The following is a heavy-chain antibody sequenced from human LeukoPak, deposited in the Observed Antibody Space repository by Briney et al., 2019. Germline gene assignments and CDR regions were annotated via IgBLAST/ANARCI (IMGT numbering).Heavy chain of an antibody. CDR1: GYTFTSYG. CDR2: ISAYNGNT. J-gene: IGHJ4*02. Sequence: ASVKVSCKASGYTFTSYGISWVRQAPGQGLEWMGWISAYNGNTNYAQKFQGRVTMTRNTSINTAYMELSSLTSEDTAVYYCARGSSGWYWGPDYWGEGTLVTVSS. CDR3: ARGSSGWYWGPDY. V-gene: IGHV1-18*01. D-gene: IGHD6-19*01.